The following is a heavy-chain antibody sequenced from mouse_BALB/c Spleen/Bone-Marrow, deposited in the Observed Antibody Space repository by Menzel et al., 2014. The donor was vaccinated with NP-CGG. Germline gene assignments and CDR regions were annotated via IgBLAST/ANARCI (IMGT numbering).Heavy chain of an antibody. Sequence: EVQRVESGGGLVKPGGSLKLSCAASGFTFSSYGMSWVRQTPEKRLEWVATISGGGSYTYYPDSVKGRFTISRDNAKNNLYLQMSSLRSEDTALYYCARHIGNYFDYWGQGTTLTVSS. D-gene: IGHD1-1*02. CDR1: GFTFSSYG. CDR3: ARHIGNYFDY. V-gene: IGHV5-9-2*01. J-gene: IGHJ2*01. CDR2: ISGGGSYT.